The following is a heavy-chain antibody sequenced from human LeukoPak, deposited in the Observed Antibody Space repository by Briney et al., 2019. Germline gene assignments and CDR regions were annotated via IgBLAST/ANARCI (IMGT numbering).Heavy chain of an antibody. CDR1: GFTFSGYS. D-gene: IGHD3-10*01. CDR3: ARDLPPRGGDY. Sequence: GGSLRLSCAASGFTFSGYSMNWVRQAPGKGLEWVSYISSSSSTIYYADSVKGRFTISRDNAKNSLYLQMNSLRAEDTAVYYCARDLPPRGGDYWGQGTLVTVSS. CDR2: ISSSSSTI. V-gene: IGHV3-48*01. J-gene: IGHJ4*02.